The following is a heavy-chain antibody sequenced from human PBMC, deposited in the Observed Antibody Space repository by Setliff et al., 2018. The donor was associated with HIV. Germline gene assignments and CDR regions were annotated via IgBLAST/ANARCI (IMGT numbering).Heavy chain of an antibody. CDR2: MNPNSGNT. V-gene: IGHV1-8*02. D-gene: IGHD6-19*01. CDR3: ARGAWYTSGWYSSRYMDV. Sequence: VKVSCKASGYTFSSYDINWVRQATGQGLEWMGWMNPNSGNTGYAQKFQGRVIMTRDTSITTAYMELSSLRSDDTAVYYCARGAWYTSGWYSSRYMDVWGEGTTVTVSS. CDR1: GYTFSSYD. J-gene: IGHJ6*03.